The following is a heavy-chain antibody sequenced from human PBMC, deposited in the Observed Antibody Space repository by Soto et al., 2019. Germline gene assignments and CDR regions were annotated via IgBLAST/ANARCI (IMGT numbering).Heavy chain of an antibody. V-gene: IGHV4-39*01. J-gene: IGHJ4*02. CDR3: ARLVNGGRCADY. Sequence: PSETLSLTCTVSGGSISSSSYYWGWIRQPPGKGLEWIGSIYYSGSTYYNPSLKSRVTVSVDTSKNQFSLKLRSVTAADTAVYYCARLVNGGRCADYWGQGTLVTVSS. CDR1: GGSISSSSYY. D-gene: IGHD2-15*01. CDR2: IYYSGST.